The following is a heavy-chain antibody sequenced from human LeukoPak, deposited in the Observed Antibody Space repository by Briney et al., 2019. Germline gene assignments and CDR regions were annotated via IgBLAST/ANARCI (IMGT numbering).Heavy chain of an antibody. CDR3: ARRTHGSGSC. CDR1: GFTVSSDY. J-gene: IGHJ4*02. V-gene: IGHV3-66*04. Sequence: GGSLRLSCAASGFTVSSDYMSWVRQAPGKRLEWVSVTYSGGSTYYADSVKGGFSISRDNSKNTLYLQMHSLRAEDTAVYYCARRTHGSGSCWGQGTLVTVSS. CDR2: TYSGGST. D-gene: IGHD6-19*01.